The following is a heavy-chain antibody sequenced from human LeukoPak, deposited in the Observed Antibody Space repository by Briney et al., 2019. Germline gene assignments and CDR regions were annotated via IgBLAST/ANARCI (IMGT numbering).Heavy chain of an antibody. J-gene: IGHJ4*02. CDR1: GGSFSGYY. Sequence: KSSETLSLTCAVYGGSFSGYYWSWIRQPPGKGLEWIGEINHSGSTNYNPSLKSRVTISVDTSKNQSSLKLSSVTAADTAVYYCARARLHRVYYFDYWGQGTLVIVSS. CDR2: INHSGST. D-gene: IGHD4-11*01. CDR3: ARARLHRVYYFDY. V-gene: IGHV4-34*01.